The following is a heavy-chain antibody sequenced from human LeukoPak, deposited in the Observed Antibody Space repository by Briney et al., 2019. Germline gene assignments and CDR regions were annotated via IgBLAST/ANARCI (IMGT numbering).Heavy chain of an antibody. CDR3: ARQIASAGTAGFDF. J-gene: IGHJ4*02. V-gene: IGHV4-4*07. Sequence: SETLSLTCTVSGGSISSYYWSWIRQPAGKGLEWIGRIYSTGSTNYNPSLKSRVTMSVDTSKNQFSLRLRSVTAADTAVYYCARQIASAGTAGFDFWDQGALVTVSS. CDR2: IYSTGST. CDR1: GGSISSYY. D-gene: IGHD6-13*01.